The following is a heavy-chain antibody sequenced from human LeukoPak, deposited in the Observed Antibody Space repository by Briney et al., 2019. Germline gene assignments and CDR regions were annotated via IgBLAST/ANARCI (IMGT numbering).Heavy chain of an antibody. Sequence: GGSLRLSCAGSGFTFGDHAMSWVRQAPGKGLEWVANIKPDGSEKYYIDSVKGRFTISRDNAKNSLYLQMNSLRAEDTAVYYCARESIIVSAAITTEYFQHWGQGTLVTVSS. CDR1: GFTFGDHA. J-gene: IGHJ1*01. V-gene: IGHV3-7*01. CDR3: ARESIIVSAAITTEYFQH. D-gene: IGHD2-2*01. CDR2: IKPDGSEK.